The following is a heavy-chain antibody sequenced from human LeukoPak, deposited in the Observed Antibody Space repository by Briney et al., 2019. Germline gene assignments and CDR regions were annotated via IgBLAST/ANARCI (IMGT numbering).Heavy chain of an antibody. Sequence: SETLSLTCTVSGGSISSYYWSWIRQPPGKGLEWIGYIYYSGSTNYNPSLKSRVTISVDTSKNQFSLKLSSVTAADTAVYYCARTSRLVRPHDAFDIWGQGTMVTVSS. CDR1: GGSISSYY. CDR3: ARTSRLVRPHDAFDI. J-gene: IGHJ3*02. D-gene: IGHD6-19*01. CDR2: IYYSGST. V-gene: IGHV4-59*01.